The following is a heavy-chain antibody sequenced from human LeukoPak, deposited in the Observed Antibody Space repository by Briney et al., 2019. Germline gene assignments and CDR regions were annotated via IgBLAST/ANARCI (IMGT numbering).Heavy chain of an antibody. V-gene: IGHV3-66*01. J-gene: IGHJ3*02. D-gene: IGHD2-21*02. Sequence: GGSLRLSCTASGFTVSGNYMSWVRQAPGRGLEWVSVIYSDGSTYYADSVNGRFTISRDNSKNTVYLQMNSLRDEDTAVYYCARDVVVTAIRTGAFDIWGQGTMVTVSS. CDR1: GFTVSGNY. CDR3: ARDVVVTAIRTGAFDI. CDR2: IYSDGST.